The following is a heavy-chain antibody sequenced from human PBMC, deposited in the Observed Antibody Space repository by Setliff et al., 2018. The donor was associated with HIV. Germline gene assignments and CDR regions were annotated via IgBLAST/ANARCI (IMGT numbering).Heavy chain of an antibody. V-gene: IGHV4-39*01. D-gene: IGHD3-22*01. CDR3: RSYYYDSSGYYWGEYYFDY. CDR2: IYYSGST. J-gene: IGHJ4*02. Sequence: LSLTCTVSGGSISSSSYYWGWIRQPPGKGLEWIGSIYYSGSTYYNPSLKSRVTISVDTSKNQFSLKLSSVTAADTAVYYCRSYYYDSSGYYWGEYYFDYWGQGTLVT. CDR1: GGSISSSSYY.